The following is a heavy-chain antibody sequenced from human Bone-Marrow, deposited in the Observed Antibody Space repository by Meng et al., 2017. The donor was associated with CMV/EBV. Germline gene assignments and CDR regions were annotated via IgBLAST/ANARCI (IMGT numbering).Heavy chain of an antibody. Sequence: GESLKISCAASGFKFDDFAMSWVRQAPGKGLEWVSGINWNAGSTDYADSVKGRLAISRDNAQNSLHLQMNSLRAEDTALYYCPRDATIFGVVSYMDVCGQGTTVTVSS. CDR2: INWNAGST. CDR1: GFKFDDFA. V-gene: IGHV3-20*04. CDR3: PRDATIFGVVSYMDV. D-gene: IGHD3-3*01. J-gene: IGHJ6*02.